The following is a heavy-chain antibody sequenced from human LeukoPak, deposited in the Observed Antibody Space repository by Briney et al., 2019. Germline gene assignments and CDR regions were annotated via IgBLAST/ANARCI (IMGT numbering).Heavy chain of an antibody. J-gene: IGHJ5*02. V-gene: IGHV3-23*01. CDR2: ISGGGGGA. CDR1: GFTFRNYA. Sequence: GGSLRLSCAASGFTFRNYAMSWVRQAPGKGLEWVSVISGGGGGAYYADSLKGRFTISRDNAKNTLYLQMNSLRDEDTAVYYCARAKNPYCGGDCRWFDPWGQGTLVTVSS. D-gene: IGHD2-21*02. CDR3: ARAKNPYCGGDCRWFDP.